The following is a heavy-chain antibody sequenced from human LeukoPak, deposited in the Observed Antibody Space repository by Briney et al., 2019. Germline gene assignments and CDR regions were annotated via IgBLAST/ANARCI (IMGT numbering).Heavy chain of an antibody. CDR1: GFTFSSYA. V-gene: IGHV3-23*01. J-gene: IGHJ4*02. CDR3: AKDYCGGDCYGALDY. Sequence: GGSLRLSCAASGFTFSSYAMSWVRQAPGKGLEWVSGISGSGGSTNYADSVKGRFTIPRDNSKNTLYLQMNSLRAEDTAVYYCAKDYCGGDCYGALDYWGQGTLVTASS. CDR2: ISGSGGST. D-gene: IGHD2-21*02.